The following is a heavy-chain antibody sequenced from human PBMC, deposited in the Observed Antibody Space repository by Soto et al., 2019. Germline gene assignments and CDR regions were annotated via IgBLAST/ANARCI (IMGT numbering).Heavy chain of an antibody. CDR2: IVVGSGNT. Sequence: ASVKVSCKASGFTFTSSAMQWVRQARGQRLEWIGWIVVGSGNTNYAQKFQERVTMTRDMSTSTASMELRSLRSDDTAVYYCASGYYAFWSGYFHRYAFDIWGQGTMVTASS. V-gene: IGHV1-58*02. CDR3: ASGYYAFWSGYFHRYAFDI. D-gene: IGHD3-3*01. J-gene: IGHJ3*02. CDR1: GFTFTSSA.